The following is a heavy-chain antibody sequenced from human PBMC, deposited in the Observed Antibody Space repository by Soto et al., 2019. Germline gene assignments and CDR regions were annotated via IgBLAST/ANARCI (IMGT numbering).Heavy chain of an antibody. Sequence: ASVKVSCKASGGTFSSYAISWVRQAPGQGLEWMGGIIPIFGTANYAQKFQGRVTITADKSTSTAYMELSSLRSEDTAVYYCARVPYYDFWSGYAPRRPMDVWGQGTTVTVSS. CDR3: ARVPYYDFWSGYAPRRPMDV. J-gene: IGHJ6*02. D-gene: IGHD3-3*01. CDR1: GGTFSSYA. CDR2: IIPIFGTA. V-gene: IGHV1-69*06.